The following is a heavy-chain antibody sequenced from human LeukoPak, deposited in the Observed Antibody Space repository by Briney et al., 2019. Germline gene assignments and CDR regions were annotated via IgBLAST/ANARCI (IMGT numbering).Heavy chain of an antibody. V-gene: IGHV1-69*06. D-gene: IGHD3-3*01. Sequence: ASVKVSCKASGGTFSSYAISWVRQAPGQGLEWMGGIIPIFGTANYAQKFQGRVTITADKSTSTAYMELSSLRAEDTALYYCARGGGVTIFGVVIYMDVWGKGTTVTVSS. CDR2: IIPIFGTA. CDR1: GGTFSSYA. CDR3: ARGGGVTIFGVVIYMDV. J-gene: IGHJ6*03.